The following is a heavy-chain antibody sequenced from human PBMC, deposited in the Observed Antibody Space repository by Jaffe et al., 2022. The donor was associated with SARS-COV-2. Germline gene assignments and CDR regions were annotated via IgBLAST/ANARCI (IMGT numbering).Heavy chain of an antibody. Sequence: EVQLVESGGGLVQPGGSLRLSCAVSGFTFSEYYMDWVRQAPGKGLEWVGRNRNKANSYSTDYAASVKGRFTISRDDSQNSLYLQMNSLKTEDTAVYYCARGGNYYYGRMDVWGQGTTVTVSS. V-gene: IGHV3-72*01. CDR3: ARGGNYYYGRMDV. CDR1: GFTFSEYY. J-gene: IGHJ6*02. CDR2: NRNKANSYST. D-gene: IGHD3-16*01.